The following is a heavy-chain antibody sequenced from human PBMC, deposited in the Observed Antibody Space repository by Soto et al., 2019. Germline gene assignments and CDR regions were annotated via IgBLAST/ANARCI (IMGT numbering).Heavy chain of an antibody. D-gene: IGHD5-18*01. Sequence: SETLSLTCAVSGGSISSSNWWSWVRQPPGRGLEWIGEIYHSGSTNYNPSLKSRVTISVDKSKNQFSLKLSSVTAADTAVYYCARLDTAMAPFDYWGQGTLVTVSS. CDR2: IYHSGST. V-gene: IGHV4-4*02. J-gene: IGHJ4*02. CDR1: GGSISSSNW. CDR3: ARLDTAMAPFDY.